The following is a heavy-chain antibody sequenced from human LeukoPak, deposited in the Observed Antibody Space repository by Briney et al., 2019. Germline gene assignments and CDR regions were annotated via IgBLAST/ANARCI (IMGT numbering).Heavy chain of an antibody. CDR1: GGSISSYY. CDR2: IYYSGST. J-gene: IGHJ5*02. CDR3: ARGHRSSIGYNWFDP. D-gene: IGHD6-6*01. Sequence: SETLSLTCSVSGGSISSYYWSWIRQPPGKGLEWIGYIYYSGSTDYKPSLKSRVTISVDTSKNQFSLRLTSVTAADTAVYYCARGHRSSIGYNWFDPWGQGTLVTVSS. V-gene: IGHV4-59*01.